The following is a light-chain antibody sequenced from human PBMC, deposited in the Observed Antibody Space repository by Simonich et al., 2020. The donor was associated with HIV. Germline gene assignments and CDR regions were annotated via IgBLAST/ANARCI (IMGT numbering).Light chain of an antibody. Sequence: SYELTQPPSVSVTPGQTARITCSGDALPKKYAYWYQQKSGQAPVLVIYEDSKRPSGIPERFSGSSGNTATLTISGTQAMDEADYYCQAWDSSTASLVFGGGTKLTVL. CDR1: ALPKKY. J-gene: IGLJ3*02. CDR3: QAWDSSTASLV. CDR2: EDS. V-gene: IGLV3-1*01.